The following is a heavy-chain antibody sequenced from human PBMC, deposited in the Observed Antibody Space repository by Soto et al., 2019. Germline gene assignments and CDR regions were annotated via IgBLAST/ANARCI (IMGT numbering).Heavy chain of an antibody. CDR3: ARQYSGYDLGY. D-gene: IGHD5-12*01. CDR2: INPSGGST. J-gene: IGHJ4*02. Sequence: ASVKVSCKASGYTFTSSYMHWVRQAPGQGLEWMGIINPSGGSTSYAQKFQGRVTMTRDTSTSTVYMELSSLRSEDTAVYYRARQYSGYDLGYWGQGTLVTVSS. V-gene: IGHV1-46*03. CDR1: GYTFTSSY.